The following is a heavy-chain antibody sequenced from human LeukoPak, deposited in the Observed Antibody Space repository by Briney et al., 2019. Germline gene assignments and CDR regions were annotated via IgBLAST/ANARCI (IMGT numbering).Heavy chain of an antibody. J-gene: IGHJ4*02. CDR1: GFTFSDYY. D-gene: IGHD5-18*01. CDR3: ARDFLQLALDY. V-gene: IGHV3-11*01. Sequence: GGSLRLSCAASGFTFSDYYMSWIRQAPGKGLEWVSYISSSGSTIYYADSVKGRFTISRDNAKDSLYLQMNSLRAEDTAVYYCARDFLQLALDYWGQGTLVTVSS. CDR2: ISSSGSTI.